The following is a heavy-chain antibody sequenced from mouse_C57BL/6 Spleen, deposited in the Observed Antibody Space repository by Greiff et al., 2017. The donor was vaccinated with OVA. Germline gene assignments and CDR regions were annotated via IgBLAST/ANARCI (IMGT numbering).Heavy chain of an antibody. J-gene: IGHJ4*01. CDR3: SSLYYYYSSYDMGAMDY. D-gene: IGHD1-1*01. CDR1: GFTFSSYG. Sequence: EVMLVESGGDLVKPGGSLKLSCAASGFTFSSYGMSWVRQTPDKRLEWVATISSGGSYTYYPDSVKGRFTISRDNAKNTLYLQMSSLKSEDTVMYYCSSLYYYYSSYDMGAMDYWGQGTSVTVSS. CDR2: ISSGGSYT. V-gene: IGHV5-6*01.